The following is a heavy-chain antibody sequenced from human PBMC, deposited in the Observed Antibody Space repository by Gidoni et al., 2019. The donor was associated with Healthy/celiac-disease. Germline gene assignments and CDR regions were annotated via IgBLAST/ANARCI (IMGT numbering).Heavy chain of an antibody. CDR1: GFTFSSYS. Sequence: EVQLVESGGGLVQPGGSLRLSCAASGFTFSSYSMNWVRQAPGKGLEWVSYISSSSSTIYYADSVKGRFTTSRDNAKNSLYLQMNSLRAEDTAVYYCARDLWGVRFPGPFDYWVQGTLVTVSS. D-gene: IGHD3-16*01. CDR2: ISSSSSTI. J-gene: IGHJ4*02. V-gene: IGHV3-48*01. CDR3: ARDLWGVRFPGPFDY.